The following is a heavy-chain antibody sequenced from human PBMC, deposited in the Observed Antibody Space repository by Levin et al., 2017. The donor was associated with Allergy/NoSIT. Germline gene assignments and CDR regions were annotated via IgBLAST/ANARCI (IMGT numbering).Heavy chain of an antibody. D-gene: IGHD3-10*01. V-gene: IGHV3-9*01. CDR2: ISWNSGSI. J-gene: IGHJ3*02. CDR1: GFTFDDYA. Sequence: SLKISCAASGFTFDDYAMHWVRQAPGKGLEWVSGISWNSGSIGYADSVKGRSTISRDIAKTSLYLQMNSLRTEDTALYYCARDNIGLPDAFDIWGQGTMVIVSS. CDR3: ARDNIGLPDAFDI.